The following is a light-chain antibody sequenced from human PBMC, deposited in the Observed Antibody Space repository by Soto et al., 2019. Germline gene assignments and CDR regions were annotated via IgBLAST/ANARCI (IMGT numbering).Light chain of an antibody. CDR3: QQYNGLSYT. V-gene: IGKV1-5*01. Sequence: DIQMTQSPSTLSASVGDRVTITCRASESISYWLAWYQQKPGKAPKFLIYDASSLKSGVPSRFSGSGSGTEFPLTISRLQPDDFATYYCQQYNGLSYTFGQGTKLEI. CDR1: ESISYW. J-gene: IGKJ2*01. CDR2: DAS.